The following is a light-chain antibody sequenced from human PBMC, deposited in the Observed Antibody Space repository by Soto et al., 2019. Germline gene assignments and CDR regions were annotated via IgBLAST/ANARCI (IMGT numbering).Light chain of an antibody. Sequence: EIVLTQSPGTLSLSPGERATLSCRASQSITNNYLAWYQQKPGQAPRLLIYGASSRVTGIPDRFSGSGSGTDFTLTSSRREPEDFAVYYWQQYGSSPITFGQGTRLEMK. CDR3: QQYGSSPIT. CDR2: GAS. J-gene: IGKJ5*01. V-gene: IGKV3-20*01. CDR1: QSITNNY.